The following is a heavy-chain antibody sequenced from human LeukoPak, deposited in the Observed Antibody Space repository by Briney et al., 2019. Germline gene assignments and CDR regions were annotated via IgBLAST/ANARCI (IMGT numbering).Heavy chain of an antibody. D-gene: IGHD3-10*01. J-gene: IGHJ6*03. V-gene: IGHV4-59*01. CDR2: IYYSGST. CDR1: GGSISSYY. CDR3: ARSPFWFGELLLHGTRFLEYYYMDV. Sequence: ETLSLTCTVSGGSISSYYWSWIRQPPGKGLEWIGYIYYSGSTNSNPSFKSRVTISVDTSKNQFSLKLSSVTAAATAVYYCARSPFWFGELLLHGTRFLEYYYMDVWGKGTTVTISS.